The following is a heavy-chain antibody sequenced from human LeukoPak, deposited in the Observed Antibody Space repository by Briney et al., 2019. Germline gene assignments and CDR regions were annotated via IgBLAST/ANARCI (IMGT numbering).Heavy chain of an antibody. V-gene: IGHV4-61*02. D-gene: IGHD5-18*01. CDR2: IYTSGST. CDR3: ARENGYRYDY. J-gene: IGHJ4*02. Sequence: SETLSLTCTVSGGSISSGSYYWSWIRRPAGKGLEWIGRIYTSGSTNYNPSLKSRVTISVDTSKNQFSLKLSSVTAADTALYYCARENGYRYDYWGQGTLVTVSS. CDR1: GGSISSGSYY.